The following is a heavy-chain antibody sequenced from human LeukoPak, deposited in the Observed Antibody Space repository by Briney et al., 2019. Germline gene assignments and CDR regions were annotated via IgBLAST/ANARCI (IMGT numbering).Heavy chain of an antibody. CDR2: FYPEDGET. D-gene: IGHD3-10*01. V-gene: IGHV1-24*01. Sequence: ASVKVSCKVSGYTLTELSMHWVRQAPGKGVEWMGGFYPEDGETIYAQKFQGRVTMTEDTSTDTAYMELSSLRSEDTAVYYCATDPPITMVRGVIKAYYYYYMDVWGKGTTVTVSS. J-gene: IGHJ6*03. CDR3: ATDPPITMVRGVIKAYYYYYMDV. CDR1: GYTLTELS.